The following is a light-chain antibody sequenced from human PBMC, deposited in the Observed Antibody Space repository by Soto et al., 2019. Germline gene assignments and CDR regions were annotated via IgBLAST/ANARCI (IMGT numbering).Light chain of an antibody. CDR2: SAS. Sequence: EIVLTQSPATLSLSPGERATLSCRASQSVSSFLAWYQQKPGLPPRLLIYSASNRAIGVPARFSGSGSGTDFTLTISSLEPEDFAVYYCQQRISWPRLSFGGGTRVDFK. V-gene: IGKV3-11*01. CDR1: QSVSSF. J-gene: IGKJ4*01. CDR3: QQRISWPRLS.